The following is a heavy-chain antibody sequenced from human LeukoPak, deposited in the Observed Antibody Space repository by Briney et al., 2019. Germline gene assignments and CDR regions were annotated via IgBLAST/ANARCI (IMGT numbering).Heavy chain of an antibody. J-gene: IGHJ6*04. Sequence: GGSLRLSCAASGFTFSSYEMNWVRQAPGKGLGLGSYISSSGSTIHYADSVKGRFTISRDNAKNSLYLQMNSLRAEDTAVYYCAELGITMIGGVWGKGTTVTISS. V-gene: IGHV3-48*03. D-gene: IGHD3-10*02. CDR2: ISSSGSTI. CDR3: AELGITMIGGV. CDR1: GFTFSSYE.